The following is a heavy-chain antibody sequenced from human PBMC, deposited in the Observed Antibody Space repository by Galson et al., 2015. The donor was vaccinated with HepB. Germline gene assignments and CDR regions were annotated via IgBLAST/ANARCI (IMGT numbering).Heavy chain of an antibody. V-gene: IGHV4-4*07. CDR2: LYTSGSP. CDR3: ARDSDILTGWNWFDP. CDR1: GGPISRYY. J-gene: IGHJ5*02. Sequence: SETLSLTCPVSGGPISRYYWSWIRQPAGKGLEWIGRLYTSGSPNYNPSLKSRVTMSVDTSKNQFSLKISSVTAADTAVYDGARDSDILTGWNWFDPWGQGTLVTVSS. D-gene: IGHD3-9*01.